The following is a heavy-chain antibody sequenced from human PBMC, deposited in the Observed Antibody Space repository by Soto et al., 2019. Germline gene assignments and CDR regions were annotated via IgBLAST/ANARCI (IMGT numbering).Heavy chain of an antibody. CDR3: ARVDRGLGNLRFDP. V-gene: IGHV4-31*03. J-gene: IGHJ5*02. Sequence: TLSLTCNVSGGSISRDGFYWSWIRQFPGKGLEWIGHIYYSGSAYYNPSLKSRLMISLDTYKQRFSLKLNSVTAADTALYYCARVDRGLGNLRFDPWGQGTLVTVSS. CDR2: IYYSGSA. D-gene: IGHD1-1*01. CDR1: GGSISRDGFY.